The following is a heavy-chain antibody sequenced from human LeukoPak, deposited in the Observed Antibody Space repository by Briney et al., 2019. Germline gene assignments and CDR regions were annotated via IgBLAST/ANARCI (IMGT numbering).Heavy chain of an antibody. Sequence: GASVKVSCKASGYSFNSCGIGWVRQAPGQGLEWMGWLSVYNGHTSYAQKFQGVFTMTTDTSTDTAYMELRSLRSDDTAVYYCARLLVTEYKSGWYGHNFDHWGQGTQVTVSS. V-gene: IGHV1-18*01. D-gene: IGHD6-13*01. CDR3: ARLLVTEYKSGWYGHNFDH. J-gene: IGHJ4*02. CDR2: LSVYNGHT. CDR1: GYSFNSCG.